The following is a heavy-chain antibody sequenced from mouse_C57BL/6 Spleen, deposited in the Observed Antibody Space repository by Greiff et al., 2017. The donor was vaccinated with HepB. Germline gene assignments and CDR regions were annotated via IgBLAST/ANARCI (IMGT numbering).Heavy chain of an antibody. V-gene: IGHV1-82*01. Sequence: QVQLQQSGPELVKPGASVKISCKASGYAFSSSWMNWVKQRPGKGLEWIGRIYPGDGDTNYNGKFKGKATLTADKSSSTAYMQLSSLTSEDSAVYFCARRYGYDRGYYAMDYWGQGTSVTVSS. CDR2: IYPGDGDT. CDR3: ARRYGYDRGYYAMDY. D-gene: IGHD2-2*01. CDR1: GYAFSSSW. J-gene: IGHJ4*01.